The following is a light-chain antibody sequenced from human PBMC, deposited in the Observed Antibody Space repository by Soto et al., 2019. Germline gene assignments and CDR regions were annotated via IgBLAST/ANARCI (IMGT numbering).Light chain of an antibody. CDR1: ISDVGSYNL. CDR2: EVS. J-gene: IGLJ2*01. V-gene: IGLV2-23*02. CDR3: CSYAGSSTLGV. Sequence: QSVLTQPASVSGSPGQSITISCTGTISDVGSYNLVSWYQQHPGKAPKLMIYEVSKRPSGVSNRFSGSKSGNTASLTISGLQAEDEADYYCCSYAGSSTLGVFGGGTKVTVL.